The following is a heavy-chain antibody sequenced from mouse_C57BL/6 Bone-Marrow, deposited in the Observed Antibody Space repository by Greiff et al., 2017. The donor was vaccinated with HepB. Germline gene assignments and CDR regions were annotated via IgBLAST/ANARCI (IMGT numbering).Heavy chain of an antibody. V-gene: IGHV1-18*01. J-gene: IGHJ4*01. D-gene: IGHD1-1*01. CDR2: INPNNGGT. Sequence: VQLKQSGPELVKPGASVKIPCKASGYTFTDYNMDWVKQSHGKSLEWIGDINPNNGGTNYNQKFKGKATLTVDKSSSTAYMELRSLTSEDTAVYYGASSGTTVVGDYAMDYWGQGTSVTVSS. CDR1: GYTFTDYN. CDR3: ASSGTTVVGDYAMDY.